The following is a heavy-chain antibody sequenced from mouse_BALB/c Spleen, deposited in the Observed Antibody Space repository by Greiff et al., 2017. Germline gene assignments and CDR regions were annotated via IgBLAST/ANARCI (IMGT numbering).Heavy chain of an antibody. J-gene: IGHJ4*01. CDR3: AVYDGYYAMDY. V-gene: IGHV1-54*01. CDR2: INPGSGGT. D-gene: IGHD2-3*01. Sequence: QVQLQQSGAELVRPGTSVKVSCKASGYAFTNYLIEWVKQRPGQGLQWIGVINPGSGGTNYNEKFKGKATLTADKSSSTAYMQLSSLTSDDSAVYFCAVYDGYYAMDYWGQGTSVTVSS. CDR1: GYAFTNYL.